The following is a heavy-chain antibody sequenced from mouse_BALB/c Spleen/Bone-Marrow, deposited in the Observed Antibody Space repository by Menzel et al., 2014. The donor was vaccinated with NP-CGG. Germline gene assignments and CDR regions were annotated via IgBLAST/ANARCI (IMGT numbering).Heavy chain of an antibody. CDR2: FNPYNDDS. J-gene: IGHJ2*01. CDR3: AREGWLLRFDY. D-gene: IGHD2-3*01. CDR1: GYIFTAYV. Sequence: VQLKESGPELVKPGASVKMSCKAFGYIFTAYVMHWVKQKPGQGLEWIGFFNPYNDDSNYNEKFKGKATLTSDKSSSTAYMELSSLTSEDSAVYYCAREGWLLRFDYWGQGTTLTVSS. V-gene: IGHV1-14*01.